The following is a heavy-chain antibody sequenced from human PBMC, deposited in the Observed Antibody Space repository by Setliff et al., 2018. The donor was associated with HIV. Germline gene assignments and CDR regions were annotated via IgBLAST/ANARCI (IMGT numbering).Heavy chain of an antibody. V-gene: IGHV3-23*01. J-gene: IGHJ4*02. CDR2: ISGSGGST. D-gene: IGHD3-3*01. Sequence: GGSLRLSCAASGFTFSSYAMSWVRQAPGKGLEWVSAISGSGGSTYYADSVKGRFTVSRDNSKNTLYLQMNSLRAEDTAVYYCAKGVLRFLKWSDTHFDYWGQGTLVTVSS. CDR1: GFTFSSYA. CDR3: AKGVLRFLKWSDTHFDY.